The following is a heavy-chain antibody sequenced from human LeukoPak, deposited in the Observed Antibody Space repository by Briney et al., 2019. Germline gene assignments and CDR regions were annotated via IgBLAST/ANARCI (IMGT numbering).Heavy chain of an antibody. D-gene: IGHD2-15*01. V-gene: IGHV1-46*01. Sequence: ASVKVSRKASGYTFTSHYLHWVRQAPGQGLEWMGIINPSEGDTSYAQKFQGRLTMTSDTSANTVYMELSSLRSEDTAVYYCARDPCSGGYCHHYFDFWGQGTLVTVAS. CDR3: ARDPCSGGYCHHYFDF. J-gene: IGHJ4*02. CDR1: GYTFTSHY. CDR2: INPSEGDT.